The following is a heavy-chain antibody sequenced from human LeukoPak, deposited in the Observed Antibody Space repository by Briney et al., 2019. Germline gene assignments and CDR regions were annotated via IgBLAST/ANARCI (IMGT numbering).Heavy chain of an antibody. Sequence: GSLRLSCAASGFTFKNSAMSWVRQAPGKGLEWVSAVSNSGGRTYYADSVKGRFTISRDNSKNTLYLQLNSLRAEDTAVYYCARGSSSWYYSDYWGQGTLVTVSS. CDR2: VSNSGGRT. CDR3: ARGSSSWYYSDY. J-gene: IGHJ4*02. D-gene: IGHD6-13*01. V-gene: IGHV3-23*01. CDR1: GFTFKNSA.